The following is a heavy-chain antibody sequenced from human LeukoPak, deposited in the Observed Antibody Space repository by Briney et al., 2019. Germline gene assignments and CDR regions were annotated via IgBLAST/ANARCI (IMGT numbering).Heavy chain of an antibody. J-gene: IGHJ4*02. CDR3: AAWYSSGPSHDY. CDR1: GYTLTELS. CDR2: INPSGGST. D-gene: IGHD6-19*01. Sequence: ASVKVSCKVSGYTLTELSMHWVRQAPGQGLEWMGIINPSGGSTSYAQKFQGRVTMTRDTSTSTVYMELSSLRSEDTAVYYCAAWYSSGPSHDYWGQGTLVTVSS. V-gene: IGHV1-46*01.